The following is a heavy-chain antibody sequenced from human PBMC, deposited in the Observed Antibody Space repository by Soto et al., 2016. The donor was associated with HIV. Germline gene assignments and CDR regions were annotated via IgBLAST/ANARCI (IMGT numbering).Heavy chain of an antibody. Sequence: EVQLVESGGGLVQPGGSLRLSCAASGFTFSSFSMNWVRQAPGKGLEWVSYISSSSTTIYYADSVKGRFTISRDNVKNSLYLRMSSLRAEDTAVYYCARTPPPAGYQALLLDYVGQGPWSTVSS. CDR3: ARTPPPAGYQALLLDY. CDR1: GFTFSSFS. CDR2: ISSSSTTI. D-gene: IGHD3-9*01. V-gene: IGHV3-48*01. J-gene: IGHJ4*03.